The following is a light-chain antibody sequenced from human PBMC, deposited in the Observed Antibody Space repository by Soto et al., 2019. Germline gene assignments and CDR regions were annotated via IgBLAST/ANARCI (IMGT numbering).Light chain of an antibody. CDR1: ESVTSS. CDR3: QQRNNWPLT. CDR2: AAS. Sequence: TVMTQSPATLSLSPCGRATLSCKASESVTSSLAWYQQKPGQPPRLLIYAASTRATDVPARFSGGGSETEFTLTISSLEPEDFAVYYCQQRNNWPLTFGGGTKVDI. V-gene: IGKV3-15*01. J-gene: IGKJ4*02.